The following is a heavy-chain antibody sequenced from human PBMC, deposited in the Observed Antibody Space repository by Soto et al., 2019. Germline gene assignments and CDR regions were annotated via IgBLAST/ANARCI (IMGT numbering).Heavy chain of an antibody. J-gene: IGHJ6*02. CDR2: IIPIFGTA. D-gene: IGHD3-22*01. CDR1: GGTFSSYA. Sequence: QVQLVQSGAEVKKPGSSVKVSCKASGGTFSSYAISWVRQAPGQGLEWMGGIIPIFGTANYAQKFQGRVTITADESTSTAYMELSSLRSEDTAVYYCARGNSSGYYPYYYSGMDVWGQGTKVTVSS. CDR3: ARGNSSGYYPYYYSGMDV. V-gene: IGHV1-69*01.